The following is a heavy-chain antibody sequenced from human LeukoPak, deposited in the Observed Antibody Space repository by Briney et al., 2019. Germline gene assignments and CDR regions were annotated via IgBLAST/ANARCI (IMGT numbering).Heavy chain of an antibody. J-gene: IGHJ4*02. CDR1: GFTVSNNY. Sequence: GGSLRLSCVVSGFTVSNNYMSWVRQAPRKGLEWVSLIYSGGSTYYADSVKGRFTISRDNSKNTLYLQMNSLRAEDTAVYYCAKDQNFDYWGQGTLVTVSS. CDR3: AKDQNFDY. V-gene: IGHV3-66*02. CDR2: IYSGGST.